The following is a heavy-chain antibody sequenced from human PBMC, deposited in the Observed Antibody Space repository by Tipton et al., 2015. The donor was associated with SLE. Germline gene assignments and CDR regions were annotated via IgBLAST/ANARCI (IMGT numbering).Heavy chain of an antibody. CDR2: ISHSDIA. CDR3: ARRGTWFDP. J-gene: IGHJ5*02. V-gene: IGHV4-59*12. Sequence: TLSLTCSVSDDSISSYYWSWIRQPPGKGLEWLGHISHSDIANYNPSLKSRVTISIDTSKNQFSLKLSSVTAADTAVYYCARRGTWFDPWGQGTLVTVSS. CDR1: DDSISSYY.